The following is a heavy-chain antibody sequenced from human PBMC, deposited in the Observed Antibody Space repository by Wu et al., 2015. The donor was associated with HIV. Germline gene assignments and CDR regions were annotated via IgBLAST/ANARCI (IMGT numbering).Heavy chain of an antibody. Sequence: QVQLVQSGAEVKKPGSSVKVSCKASGGTFSNYAMSWVRQAPGQGLEWMGGIITAFSITNYAQKFRGRVTVTTDDSSATVYMELSSLTSEDTAVYYCARGFSSTWYDYFDSVGPGNGGHRLL. CDR1: GGTFSNYA. V-gene: IGHV1-69*05. CDR2: IITAFSIT. CDR3: ARGFSSTWYDYFDS. J-gene: IGHJ4*02. D-gene: IGHD6-13*01.